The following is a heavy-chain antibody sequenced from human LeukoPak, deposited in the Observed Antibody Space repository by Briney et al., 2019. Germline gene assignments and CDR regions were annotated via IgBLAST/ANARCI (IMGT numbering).Heavy chain of an antibody. CDR3: ARDTRNTMVRGPQYGMDV. D-gene: IGHD3-10*01. J-gene: IGHJ6*02. V-gene: IGHV3-21*01. CDR2: ISSSSSYI. Sequence: GGSLRLSCAASGFTFSSYSMNWVRQAPGKGLGWVSSISSSSSYIYYADSVKGRFTISRDNAKNSLYLQMNSLRAEDTAVYYCARDTRNTMVRGPQYGMDVWGQGTTVTVSS. CDR1: GFTFSSYS.